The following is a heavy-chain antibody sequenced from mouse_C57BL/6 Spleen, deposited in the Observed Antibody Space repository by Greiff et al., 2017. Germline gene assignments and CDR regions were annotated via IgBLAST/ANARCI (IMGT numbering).Heavy chain of an antibody. CDR2: IDPSASYT. V-gene: IGHV1-50*01. CDR3: ARSGNYLAWFAY. J-gene: IGHJ3*01. CDR1: GYTFTSYW. Sequence: QVQLQQPGAELVKPGASVKLSCKASGYTFTSYWMQWVKQRPGQGLEWIGEIDPSASYTNYNQKFKGKATLTVDTSSSTAYMQLSSLTSEDSAVYYCARSGNYLAWFAYWGQGTLVTVSA. D-gene: IGHD2-1*01.